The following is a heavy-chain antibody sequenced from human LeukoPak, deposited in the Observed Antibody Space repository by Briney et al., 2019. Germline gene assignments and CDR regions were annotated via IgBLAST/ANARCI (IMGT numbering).Heavy chain of an antibody. CDR3: AELGITMIGGV. V-gene: IGHV3-48*03. J-gene: IGHJ6*04. CDR2: ISSSGSTI. D-gene: IGHD3-10*02. Sequence: PGRSLRLSCAASGFTFSSYEMNWVRQAHGKGLEWVSYISSSGSTIYYADSVKGRFTISRDNAKNSLYLQMNSLRAEDTAVYYCAELGITMIGGVWGKGTTVTISS. CDR1: GFTFSSYE.